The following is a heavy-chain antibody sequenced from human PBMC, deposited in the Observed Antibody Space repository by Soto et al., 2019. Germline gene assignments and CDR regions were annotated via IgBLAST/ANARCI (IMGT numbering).Heavy chain of an antibody. CDR3: ASLCFGELRFDH. D-gene: IGHD3-10*01. CDR2: IYYSGST. J-gene: IGHJ5*02. CDR1: GGSISSGGYY. Sequence: QVQLQESGPGLVKPSQTLSLTCTVSGGSISSGGYYWSWIRQHPGKGLEWIGYIYYSGSTYYNPYLESRLPLSVQTHKNQFPLKLSSVTAADTAVYYSASLCFGELRFDHWGQGTLVTVSS. V-gene: IGHV4-31*03.